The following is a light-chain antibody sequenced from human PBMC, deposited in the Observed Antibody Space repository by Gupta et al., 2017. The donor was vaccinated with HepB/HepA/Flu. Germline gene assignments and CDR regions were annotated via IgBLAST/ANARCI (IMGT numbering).Light chain of an antibody. CDR1: QSVSSSY. CDR2: GAY. Sequence: SVLTQSPGTLSLSPGERATLSCRASQSVSSSYLAWYQQKPGQAPRLLIYGAYIRATGIPDRCSGSGSGTDFTLTISRLEPEDFAVYFCQQYGSSPLTFGRGTKVDIK. J-gene: IGKJ4*01. V-gene: IGKV3-20*01. CDR3: QQYGSSPLT.